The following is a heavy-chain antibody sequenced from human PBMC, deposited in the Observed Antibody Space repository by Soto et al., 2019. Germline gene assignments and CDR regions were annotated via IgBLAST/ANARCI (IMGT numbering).Heavy chain of an antibody. D-gene: IGHD1-26*01. CDR2: IYYSGST. CDR1: GGSISSGGYY. Sequence: QVQLQESGPGLVKPSQTLSLTCTVSGGSISSGGYYWSWIRQHPGKGLEWIGYIYYSGSTYYNPSLKSRVTISVDTSKNQFSLKLSSVTAADTAVYYCARGEEERWELNSVDYWGQGTLVTVSS. J-gene: IGHJ4*02. CDR3: ARGEEERWELNSVDY. V-gene: IGHV4-31*03.